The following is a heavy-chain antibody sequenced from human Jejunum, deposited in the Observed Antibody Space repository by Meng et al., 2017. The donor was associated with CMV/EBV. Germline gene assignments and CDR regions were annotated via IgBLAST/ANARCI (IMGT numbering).Heavy chain of an antibody. D-gene: IGHD1-20*01. CDR2: INVDNGYT. V-gene: IGHV1-18*03. CDR1: GYNFIDYG. J-gene: IGHJ4*02. CDR3: ARGAYNWNDRARYF. Sequence: QVQLLQSGAEVKKPXXXXKVXXKASGYNFIDYGISWVRQAPGQGLEWMGWINVDNGYTKYAQKFQGRVTMTTDTSTSTAYMELRSLRSDDMAVYYCARGAYNWNDRARYFWGQGTLVTVAS.